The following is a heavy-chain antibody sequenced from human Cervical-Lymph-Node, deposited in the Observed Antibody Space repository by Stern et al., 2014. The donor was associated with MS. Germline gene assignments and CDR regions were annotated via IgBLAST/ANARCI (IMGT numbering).Heavy chain of an antibody. D-gene: IGHD3-10*01. J-gene: IGHJ1*01. CDR1: EFTFSIYG. Sequence: VQLVESGGGVVQPGRSLRLSWVASEFTFSIYGMYWVRQAPGKGLEWVAVLSYDESKKYYADSVKGRFTISRDNSKNTLYLQMNSLRTEDTAMYYCATAPMYFYTSGSYDFWGQGTLVTVSS. V-gene: IGHV3-30*03. CDR3: ATAPMYFYTSGSYDF. CDR2: LSYDESKK.